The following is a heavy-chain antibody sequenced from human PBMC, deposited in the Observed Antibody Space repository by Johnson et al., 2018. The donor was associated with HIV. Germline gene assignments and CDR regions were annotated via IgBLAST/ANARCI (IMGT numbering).Heavy chain of an antibody. J-gene: IGHJ3*01. D-gene: IGHD3-3*01. CDR3: AKGYYDSSFGLDL. CDR1: GFTFSSYG. CDR2: ISYDGSNE. Sequence: QMLLVESGGGVVQPGRSLRLSCAASGFTFSSYGMHWVRQAPGKGLEWVAVISYDGSNEYYADSVKGRFTISRDNYKNTLYLNMNNWTVEDTAVYHCAKGYYDSSFGLDLWGQGTMVIVSS. V-gene: IGHV3-30*18.